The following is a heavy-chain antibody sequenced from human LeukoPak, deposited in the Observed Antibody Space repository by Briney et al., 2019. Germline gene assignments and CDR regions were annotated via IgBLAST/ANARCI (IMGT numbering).Heavy chain of an antibody. CDR3: ARDSSVVPTVANWYFDL. CDR2: INPNNGGT. D-gene: IGHD2-2*01. V-gene: IGHV1-2*02. Sequence: GASVKVSCKASGYSFTDYYINWVLQAPGQGPEWMGWINPNNGGTNYAQKFQDRVTMTRDTSITTAYMDLGSLRSDDTAIYYCARDSSVVPTVANWYFDLWGRGTLVTVSP. CDR1: GYSFTDYY. J-gene: IGHJ2*01.